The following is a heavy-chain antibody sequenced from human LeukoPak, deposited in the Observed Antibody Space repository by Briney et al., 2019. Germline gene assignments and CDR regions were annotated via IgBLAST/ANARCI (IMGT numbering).Heavy chain of an antibody. J-gene: IGHJ6*04. Sequence: GGSLRLSCAASGFTFSTYWMTWVRQAPGKGLEWLANIKKDGSEKYYVDSVKGRFTISRDNAKNSLYLQMNSLRAEDTAVYYCAELGITMIGGVWGKGTTVTISS. CDR2: IKKDGSEK. CDR3: AELGITMIGGV. CDR1: GFTFSTYW. D-gene: IGHD3-10*02. V-gene: IGHV3-7*01.